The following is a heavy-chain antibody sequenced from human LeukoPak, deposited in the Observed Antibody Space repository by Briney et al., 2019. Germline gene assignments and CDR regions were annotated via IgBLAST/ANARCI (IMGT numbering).Heavy chain of an antibody. D-gene: IGHD2-15*01. J-gene: IGHJ3*02. CDR3: ARGYHSFDI. CDR1: GFTLSDHY. V-gene: IGHV3-72*01. Sequence: GGSLRLSCAASGFTLSDHYMDWVRQTPGKGLEWVGRSRNKANRYTTEYAASVKGRFTISRDESKNSLYLQMNSLKTEDTAVYYCARGYHSFDIWGQGTMVTVSS. CDR2: SRNKANRYTT.